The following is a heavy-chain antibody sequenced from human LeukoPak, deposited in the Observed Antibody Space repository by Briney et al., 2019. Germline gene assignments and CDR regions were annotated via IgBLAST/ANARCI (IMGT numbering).Heavy chain of an antibody. J-gene: IGHJ5*02. CDR2: MYGDMSDI. CDR3: ARDLGLRGST. D-gene: IGHD4-23*01. Sequence: PGGSLRLSCEVSGFTFSDSWMHWVRQTPGKGLVWVSRMYGDMSDISYADSVKGRFTISRDNAKNTVYLQMNSLRGEDTAVYYCARDLGLRGSTWGQGILVTVSS. CDR1: GFTFSDSW. V-gene: IGHV3-74*01.